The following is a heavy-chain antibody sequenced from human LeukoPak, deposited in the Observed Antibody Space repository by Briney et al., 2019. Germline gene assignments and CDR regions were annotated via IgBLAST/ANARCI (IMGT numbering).Heavy chain of an antibody. CDR2: IYHSGST. D-gene: IGHD2-2*01. CDR1: GGSISSGGYS. V-gene: IGHV4-30-2*01. CDR3: ARTYCSSTSCELFDP. J-gene: IGHJ5*02. Sequence: PSETLSLTCAVSGGSISSGGYSWSWIRQPPGKGLEWIGYIYHSGSTYYNPSLKGRVTISVDRSKNQFSLKLSSVTAADTAVYYCARTYCSSTSCELFDPWGQGTLVTVSS.